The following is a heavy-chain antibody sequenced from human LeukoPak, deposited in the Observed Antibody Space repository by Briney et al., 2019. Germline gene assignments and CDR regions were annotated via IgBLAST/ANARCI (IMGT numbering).Heavy chain of an antibody. CDR1: GYTFTGYY. J-gene: IGHJ4*02. CDR2: MNPNSGGT. V-gene: IGHV1-2*02. CDR3: ARDEPSDY. Sequence: ASVKVSCKASGYTFTGYYMHWVRQAPGQGLEWMGWMNPNSGGTNYAQKFQGRVTMTRDTSISTAYMELYSLRSDDTAFYYCARDEPSDYRGQGTLVTVSS.